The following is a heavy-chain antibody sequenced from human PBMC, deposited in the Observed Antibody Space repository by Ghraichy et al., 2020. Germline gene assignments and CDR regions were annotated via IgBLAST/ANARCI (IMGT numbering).Heavy chain of an antibody. CDR1: GYTFTSYD. Sequence: ASVKVSCKASGYTFTSYDINWVRQATGQGLEWMGWMNPNSGNTGYAQKFQGRVTMTRNTSISTAYMELSSLRSEDTAVYYCARGTYYYDSSGYGGDYWGQGTLVTVSS. D-gene: IGHD3-22*01. CDR2: MNPNSGNT. CDR3: ARGTYYYDSSGYGGDY. J-gene: IGHJ4*02. V-gene: IGHV1-8*01.